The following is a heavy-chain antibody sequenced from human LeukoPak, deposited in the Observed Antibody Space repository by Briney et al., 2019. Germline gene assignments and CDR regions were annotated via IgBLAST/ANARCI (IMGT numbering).Heavy chain of an antibody. D-gene: IGHD1-26*01. CDR1: GFTFSTYW. CDR2: INTDGSIT. Sequence: PGGSLRLSCAASGFTFSTYWMHWVRQAPGKGLLWVSRINTDGSITNYADSVKGRFTISRDNAKNTLYLQMNGLRSEDTAVYYCARVPPSVGEATSEYFQDWGQGTLVTVSS. J-gene: IGHJ1*01. V-gene: IGHV3-74*01. CDR3: ARVPPSVGEATSEYFQD.